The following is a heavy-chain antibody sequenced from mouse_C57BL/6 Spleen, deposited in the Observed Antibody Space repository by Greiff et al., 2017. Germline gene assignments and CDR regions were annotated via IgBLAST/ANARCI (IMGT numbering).Heavy chain of an antibody. CDR2: ISSGGDYI. CDR3: TRGRLGEDY. D-gene: IGHD4-1*01. V-gene: IGHV5-9-1*02. Sequence: EVQGVESGEGLVKPGGSLKLSCAASGFTFRSYAMSWVRQTPEKRLEWVAYISSGGDYIYYADTVKGRFTISRDNARNTLYLQMSSLKSEDTTMYYCTRGRLGEDYWGQGTSVTVSS. J-gene: IGHJ4*01. CDR1: GFTFRSYA.